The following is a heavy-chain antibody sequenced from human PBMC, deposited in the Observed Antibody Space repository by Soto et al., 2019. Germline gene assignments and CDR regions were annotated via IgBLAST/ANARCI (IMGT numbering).Heavy chain of an antibody. CDR3: ARGPLVVLNYCES. V-gene: IGHV1-69*02. CDR2: IFPLTDIP. CDR1: GGTFRNYP. J-gene: IGHJ4*02. Sequence: QVQLVQSGTEVKTPGSSVKVSCKASGGTFRNYPINWVRQAPGQGLEWMGSIFPLTDIPDYAQNFQARLTISADKSTSTAYMELSSLTSDDTAMYFCARGPLVVLNYCESWGQGTLVTVSS.